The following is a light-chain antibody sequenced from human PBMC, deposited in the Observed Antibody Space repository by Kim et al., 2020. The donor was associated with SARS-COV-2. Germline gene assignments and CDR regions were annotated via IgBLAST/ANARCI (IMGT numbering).Light chain of an antibody. CDR1: QSISGW. CDR2: DAS. Sequence: ASVGDRVTITCRASQSISGWLAWYQQKPGKAPNLLIYDASSLESGVPSRFSGSGSGTEFTLTISSLQPGDFATYYCQQYNSYPWTFGQGTKVDIK. CDR3: QQYNSYPWT. J-gene: IGKJ1*01. V-gene: IGKV1-5*01.